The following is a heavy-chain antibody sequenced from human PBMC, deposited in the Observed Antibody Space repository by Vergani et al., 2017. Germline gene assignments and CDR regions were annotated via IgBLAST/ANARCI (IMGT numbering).Heavy chain of an antibody. V-gene: IGHV3-53*02. Sequence: EVQLVETGGGLIQPGGSLRLSCAASGFTVSSNYTSWVRQAPGKGLEWVSVIYSGGSTYYADSVKARFTISRNNSKNTLYLQMNSLRAEDTAVYYCSTGRKSYYGYYYYMDVWGKGTTVTVSS. J-gene: IGHJ6*03. CDR2: IYSGGST. CDR1: GFTVSSNY. D-gene: IGHD1-26*01. CDR3: STGRKSYYGYYYYMDV.